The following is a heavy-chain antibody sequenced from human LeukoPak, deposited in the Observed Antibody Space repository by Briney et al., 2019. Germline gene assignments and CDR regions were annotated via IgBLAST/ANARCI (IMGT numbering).Heavy chain of an antibody. CDR2: IYYSGST. V-gene: IGHV4-59*01. CDR1: GGSISSYS. CDR3: AAQGRYSSGWRADY. D-gene: IGHD6-19*01. Sequence: SETLSLTCTASGGSISSYSWSWVRQPPGKGLEWIGYIYYSGSTNYNPSLKSRVTISGDTSKKQFSLKLSSVTAADTAVYYCAAQGRYSSGWRADYWGQGTLVTVSS. J-gene: IGHJ4*02.